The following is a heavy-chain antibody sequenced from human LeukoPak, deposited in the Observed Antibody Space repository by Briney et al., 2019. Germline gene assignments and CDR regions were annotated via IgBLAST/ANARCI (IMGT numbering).Heavy chain of an antibody. V-gene: IGHV4-59*12. CDR1: GGSISSYH. CDR3: ARGLRILNWFDP. CDR2: IYYSGST. J-gene: IGHJ5*02. Sequence: SETLSLTCTVSGGSISSYHWSWIRQPPGKGLEWIGYIYYSGSTNYNPSLKSRVTMSVDTSKNQFSLKLSSVTAADTAVYYCARGLRILNWFDPWGQGTLVTVSS.